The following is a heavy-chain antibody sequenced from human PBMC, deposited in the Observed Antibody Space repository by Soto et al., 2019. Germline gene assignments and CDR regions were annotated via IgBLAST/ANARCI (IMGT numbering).Heavy chain of an antibody. CDR1: GFTFSSYS. CDR2: ISSSSSTI. CDR3: ASDWGIALVPAASPLRQGFDY. V-gene: IGHV3-48*02. Sequence: EVQLVESGGGLVQPGGSLRLSCAASGFTFSSYSMNWVRQAPGKGLEWVSYISSSSSTIYYADSVKGRFTISRDNAKNALHLQMNSLRDEATAVYYCASDWGIALVPAASPLRQGFDYWGPGTLVTVSS. D-gene: IGHD2-2*01. J-gene: IGHJ4*02.